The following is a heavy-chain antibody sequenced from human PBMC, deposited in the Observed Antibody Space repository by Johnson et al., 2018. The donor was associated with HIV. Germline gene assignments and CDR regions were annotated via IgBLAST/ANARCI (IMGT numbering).Heavy chain of an antibody. D-gene: IGHD1-26*01. CDR3: AKGASGSQRRGAFHI. CDR2: IRYDGTNK. J-gene: IGHJ3*02. V-gene: IGHV3-30*02. Sequence: VQLVESGGGVVQPGGSLKLSCAASGFSLSSFGMHWVRQAPDKGLEWVAFIRYDGTNKYYVESVRGRFTISRDNSKNTFYPQMNSLRAEDTAVYYCAKGASGSQRRGAFHIWGQGTMVTVSS. CDR1: GFSLSSFG.